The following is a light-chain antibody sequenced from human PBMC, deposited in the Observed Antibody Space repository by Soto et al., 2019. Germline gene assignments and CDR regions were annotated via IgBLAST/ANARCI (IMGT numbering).Light chain of an antibody. CDR1: PSVTNY. J-gene: IGKJ5*01. CDR2: GAF. CDR3: QQRNIWPPVT. Sequence: IVLTHSPGTLSLSPCERATLSCSASPSVTNYLAWYQQKPGQAPRLLIYGAFNRATGIPARFSGSGSGTDFTLTISSLGPEDFAVYYCQQRNIWPPVTFGQGTRLEIK. V-gene: IGKV3-11*01.